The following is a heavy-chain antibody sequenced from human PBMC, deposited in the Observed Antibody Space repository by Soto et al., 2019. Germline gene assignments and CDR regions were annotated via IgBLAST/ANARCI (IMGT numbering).Heavy chain of an antibody. CDR2: LSSGSRYV. CDR3: VRGGSSRSY. Sequence: GGSLRLSCTASGFTFSNYIMTWVRQAPGKGLEWVSSLSSGSRYVYYADSVKGRFSISRDDAKNSVYLQMNSLRAEDAAVYYCVRGGSSRSYWGQGSRVTVSS. CDR1: GFTFSNYI. J-gene: IGHJ4*02. D-gene: IGHD3-16*02. V-gene: IGHV3-21*06.